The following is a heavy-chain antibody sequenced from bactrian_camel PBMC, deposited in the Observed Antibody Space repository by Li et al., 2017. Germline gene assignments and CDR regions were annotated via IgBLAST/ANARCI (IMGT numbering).Heavy chain of an antibody. CDR1: TWHFGTGC. V-gene: IGHV3S53*01. D-gene: IGHD5*01. J-gene: IGHJ4*01. CDR3: AADPRYGLGIHPLGEYEYNY. Sequence: HVQLVESGGGSVQSGGSLRLSCATSTWHFGTGCLGWFRQAPGKEREGVAAIDSDGSTSYADSVKGRFTISKDNAKNTLYLQMNSLKPEDTAMYYCAADPRYGLGIHPLGEYEYNYWGQGTQVTVS. CDR2: IDSDGST.